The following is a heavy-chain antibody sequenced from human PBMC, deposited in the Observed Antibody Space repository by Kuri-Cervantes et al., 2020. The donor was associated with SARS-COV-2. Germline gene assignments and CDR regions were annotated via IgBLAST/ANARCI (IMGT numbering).Heavy chain of an antibody. CDR2: ISAYNGNT. D-gene: IGHD3-10*01. CDR3: AREGAQSGSSDY. V-gene: IGHV1-18*01. CDR1: GYTFTSYG. J-gene: IGHJ4*02. Sequence: ASVKVSCKASGYTFTSYGISWVRQAPGQGLEWMGWISAYNGNTNDAQKFQGRVTMTRDTSTSTVYMELSSLRSEDTAVYYCAREGAQSGSSDYWGQGTLVTVSS.